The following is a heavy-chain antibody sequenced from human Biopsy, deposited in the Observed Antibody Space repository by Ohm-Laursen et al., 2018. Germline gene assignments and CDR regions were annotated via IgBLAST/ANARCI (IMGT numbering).Heavy chain of an antibody. CDR2: ISWSSDSI. D-gene: IGHD3-22*01. V-gene: IGHV3-9*01. CDR3: TKNTQWEGSGYLDAFHI. Sequence: SLRLSCTASGFRFDNTGMHWDRQGPGKGLEWVAGISWSSDSITYAKSVTGRFTISRDNGENSLYLQMNSLRPEDTALYYCTKNTQWEGSGYLDAFHIWGHGAMVTVSS. J-gene: IGHJ3*02. CDR1: GFRFDNTG.